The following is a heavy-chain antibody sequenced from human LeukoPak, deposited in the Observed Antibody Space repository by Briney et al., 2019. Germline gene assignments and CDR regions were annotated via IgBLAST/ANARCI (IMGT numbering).Heavy chain of an antibody. CDR3: ARDMYGDYSLGWYFDL. V-gene: IGHV1-2*02. Sequence: GASVKVSCKASGYTFTSYGISWVRQAPGQGLEWMGWINPNSGGTNYAQKFQGRVTMTRDTSISTAYMELSRLRSDDTAVYYCARDMYGDYSLGWYFDLWGRGTLVTVSS. CDR1: GYTFTSYG. D-gene: IGHD4-17*01. CDR2: INPNSGGT. J-gene: IGHJ2*01.